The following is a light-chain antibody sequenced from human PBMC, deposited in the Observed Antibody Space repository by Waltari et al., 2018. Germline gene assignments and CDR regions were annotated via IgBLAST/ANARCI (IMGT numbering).Light chain of an antibody. J-gene: IGLJ2*01. CDR2: RNN. CDR3: AAWDDTLSGVV. Sequence: QSVLTQPPSGSGTPGQRVTISCSGSSSNIGSNYVYWYQQLPGTAPRLLISRNNQRPTGVPDRFSGSKSGPSASRAISGLRSDDEADYYCAAWDDTLSGVVFGGGTKLTVL. CDR1: SSNIGSNY. V-gene: IGLV1-47*01.